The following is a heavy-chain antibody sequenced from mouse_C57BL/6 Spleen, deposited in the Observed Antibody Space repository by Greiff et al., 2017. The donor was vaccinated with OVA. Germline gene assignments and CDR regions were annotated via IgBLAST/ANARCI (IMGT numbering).Heavy chain of an antibody. V-gene: IGHV1-53*01. J-gene: IGHJ2*01. CDR2: INPSNGGN. D-gene: IGHD1-1*01. CDR1: GYTFTSYW. CDR3: ARIHYGSSYRDD. Sequence: QVQLQQPGTELVKPGASVKLSCKASGYTFTSYWMHWVKQRPGQGLEWIGNINPSNGGNNYNEKFKSKATLTVDKSSSTAYMQLSSPTSENTAFYYCARIHYGSSYRDDWGQGTTLTVSS.